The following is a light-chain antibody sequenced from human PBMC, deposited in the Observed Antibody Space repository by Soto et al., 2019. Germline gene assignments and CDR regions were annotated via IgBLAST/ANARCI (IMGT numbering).Light chain of an antibody. CDR3: QQYNSYPWT. Sequence: DIQMTQSPSTLSASVGDRVTITCRASQTISSWLAWHQQKSGKAPKLLIYGASSLASGVPSRFSGSGSGTEFTLTISSLQPDDFATYHCQQYNSYPWTFGQGTKVDI. CDR1: QTISSW. CDR2: GAS. J-gene: IGKJ1*01. V-gene: IGKV1-5*03.